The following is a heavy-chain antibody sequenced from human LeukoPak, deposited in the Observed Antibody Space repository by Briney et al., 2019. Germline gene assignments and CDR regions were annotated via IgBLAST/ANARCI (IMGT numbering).Heavy chain of an antibody. CDR3: ARDHLHYDWGRHFDY. D-gene: IGHD3-16*01. J-gene: IGHJ4*02. CDR1: GGSISSGGYS. CDR2: IYHSGST. Sequence: SETLSLSCAVSGGSISSGGYSWSWIRQPPGKGLEWIGYIYHSGSTYYNPSLKSRVTISVDTSKNQFSLKLSSVTAADTAVYYCARDHLHYDWGRHFDYWGQGTLVTVSS. V-gene: IGHV4-30-2*01.